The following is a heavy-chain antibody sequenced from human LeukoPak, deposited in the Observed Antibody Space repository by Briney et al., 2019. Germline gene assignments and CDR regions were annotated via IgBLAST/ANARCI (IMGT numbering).Heavy chain of an antibody. V-gene: IGHV4-59*11. Sequence: SETLSLTCTVSGGSISSHYWSWIRQPPGKGLEWIGYVYYSGSSNYNPSLKSRVIISVDTSKNQFSLRLSSVTAADTAVYYCARAVSGASFDYWGQGTLVTASS. CDR2: VYYSGSS. D-gene: IGHD4/OR15-4a*01. CDR3: ARAVSGASFDY. CDR1: GGSISSHY. J-gene: IGHJ4*02.